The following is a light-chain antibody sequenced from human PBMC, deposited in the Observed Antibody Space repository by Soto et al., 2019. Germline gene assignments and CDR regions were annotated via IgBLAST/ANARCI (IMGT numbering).Light chain of an antibody. CDR2: SNN. CDR1: NSNIGSNT. CDR3: ATWDDSLNGYV. Sequence: QSALTQTPSASATPGQRVTIPCSGTNSNIGSNTIAWYQQLPGTAPTRLIHSNNQRPSGVPARFSASKSGTSASLAISGLQSEDEADYYCATWDDSLNGYVFGTGTKVTVL. V-gene: IGLV1-44*01. J-gene: IGLJ1*01.